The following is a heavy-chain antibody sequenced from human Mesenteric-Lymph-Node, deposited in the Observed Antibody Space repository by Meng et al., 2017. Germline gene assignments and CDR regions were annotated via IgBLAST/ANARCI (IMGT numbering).Heavy chain of an antibody. D-gene: IGHD1-26*01. CDR1: GGSISSYY. CDR2: IYYSGST. V-gene: IGHV4-59*01. J-gene: IGHJ4*02. Sequence: SETLSLTCTVSGGSISSYYWSWIRQPPGKGLEWIGYIYYSGSTNYNPSLKSRVTISVDTSKNQFSLKLSTVSAADTAVYYCARNGKSGSYSAKSPLDYWGQGTLVTVSS. CDR3: ARNGKSGSYSAKSPLDY.